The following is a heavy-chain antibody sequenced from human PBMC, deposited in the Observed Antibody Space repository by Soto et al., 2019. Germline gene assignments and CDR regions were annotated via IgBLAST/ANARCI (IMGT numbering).Heavy chain of an antibody. V-gene: IGHV4-59*01. D-gene: IGHD3-10*01. CDR1: GAFLNNFV. CDR3: ARERGGITVSSNASGEWFDP. Sequence: QVQLQESGPGLVRPSELLSLTCTVSGAFLNNFVWSSIRQTPGTGLEWIGSVSHGGAAAQLAEGETTGYNPSLGSRAAISLDLPKNQFSMRLTSVTAADTAVYYWARERGGITVSSNASGEWFDPWGQGTLVTVSS. J-gene: IGHJ5*02. CDR2: VSHGGAAAQLAEGETT.